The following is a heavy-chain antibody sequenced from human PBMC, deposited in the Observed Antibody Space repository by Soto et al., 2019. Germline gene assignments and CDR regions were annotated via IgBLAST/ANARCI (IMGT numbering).Heavy chain of an antibody. J-gene: IGHJ4*02. CDR2: ISYHGINK. CDR3: AKLGAVAGEDY. D-gene: IGHD6-19*01. V-gene: IGHV3-30*18. CDR1: GFTSSSHG. Sequence: LRLSCAASGFTSSSHGMHWVRQAPGKGLEWVTIISYHGINKYYADSVKGRFTISRDNSKNTVSLQMNSLRAEDTAVYYCAKLGAVAGEDYWGQGILVTVSS.